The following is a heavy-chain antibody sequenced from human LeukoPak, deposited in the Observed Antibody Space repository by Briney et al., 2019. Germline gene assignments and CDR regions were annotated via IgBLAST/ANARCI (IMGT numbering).Heavy chain of an antibody. J-gene: IGHJ4*02. CDR2: ISGSGGGT. CDR3: AKRGYSSSWPGYIDS. CDR1: GFTFSSYA. V-gene: IGHV3-23*01. D-gene: IGHD6-13*01. Sequence: PGGSLRLSCAASGFTFSSYAMSWVRQAPGKGREWGSAISGSGGGTYYADSVKGRFTISRDNSKNTLYLQMNSLRAEDTAVYYCAKRGYSSSWPGYIDSWGQGTLVTVSS.